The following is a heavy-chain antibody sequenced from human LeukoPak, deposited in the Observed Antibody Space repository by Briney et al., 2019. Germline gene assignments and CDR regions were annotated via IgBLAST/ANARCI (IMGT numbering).Heavy chain of an antibody. J-gene: IGHJ4*02. V-gene: IGHV3-15*01. CDR2: FKSKKDGETR. D-gene: IGHD3-16*01. CDR3: STGGGVLRFL. Sequence: PGGSLRLSCTASGFSFSNAWLTWVRQAPGKGLGWVGRFKSKKDGETRDYAAPVNGRFTMSRDDSRATVFLQMNSMKIEDTGVYYCSTGGGVLRFLGGQGTLVTVSS. CDR1: GFSFSNAW.